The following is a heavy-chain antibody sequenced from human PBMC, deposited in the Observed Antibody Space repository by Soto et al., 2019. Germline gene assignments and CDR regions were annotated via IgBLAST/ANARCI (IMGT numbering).Heavy chain of an antibody. CDR1: GFTVSSNY. D-gene: IGHD3-10*01. J-gene: IGHJ4*02. CDR2: IYSGGST. V-gene: IGHV3-66*01. Sequence: PGGSLRLSCAASGFTVSSNYMSWVRQAPGKGLEWVSVIYSGGSTYYADSVKGRFTISRDNSKNTLYLQMNSLRAEDTAVYYCARERYYYGSGPYFDYWGQGTLVTVSS. CDR3: ARERYYYGSGPYFDY.